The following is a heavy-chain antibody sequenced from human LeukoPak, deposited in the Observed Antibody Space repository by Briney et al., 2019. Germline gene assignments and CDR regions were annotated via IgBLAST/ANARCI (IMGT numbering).Heavy chain of an antibody. J-gene: IGHJ4*02. V-gene: IGHV3-53*01. D-gene: IGHD1-26*01. CDR3: TRQIPIVGADFDY. Sequence: PGGSLRLSCAASGFTVSSNYMSWVRQAPGKGLEWVSVIYSGGSTYYADSVKGRFTISRDNSKNTLYLQMNSLRAEDTAVYYCTRQIPIVGADFDYWGQGTLVTVSS. CDR1: GFTVSSNY. CDR2: IYSGGST.